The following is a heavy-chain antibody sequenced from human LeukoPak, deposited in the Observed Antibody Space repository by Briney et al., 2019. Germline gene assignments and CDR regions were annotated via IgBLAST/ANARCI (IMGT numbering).Heavy chain of an antibody. CDR2: IYYSGST. Sequence: SETLSHTCTVSGGSISSYYWSWIRQPPGKGLEWIGYIYYSGSTNYNPSLKSRVTISVDTSKNQFSLKLSSVTAADTAVYYCARGVLLWFGEKGSYFDYWGQGTLVTVSS. V-gene: IGHV4-59*01. D-gene: IGHD3-10*01. CDR1: GGSISSYY. J-gene: IGHJ4*02. CDR3: ARGVLLWFGEKGSYFDY.